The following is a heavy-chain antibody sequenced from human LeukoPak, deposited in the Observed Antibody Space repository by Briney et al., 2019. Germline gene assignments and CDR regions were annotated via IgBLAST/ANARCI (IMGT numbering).Heavy chain of an antibody. CDR2: IYTNGRS. V-gene: IGHV4-4*09. D-gene: IGHD2-21*01. CDR1: GASISSYC. CDR3: ATSHEAKTAPYDL. Sequence: SETLSLTCTVSGASISSYCWSWVRQSPGKGLEWIAYIYTNGRSDYNPSLKSRVTMSLDTSKNQLSMELRFLTAADTAVYYCATSHEAKTAPYDLWGQGTLVTVPS. J-gene: IGHJ4*02.